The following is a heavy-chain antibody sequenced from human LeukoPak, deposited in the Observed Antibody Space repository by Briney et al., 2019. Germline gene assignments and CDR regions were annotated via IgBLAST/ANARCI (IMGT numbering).Heavy chain of an antibody. CDR3: ARALDGSGSYYADYYYYYMDV. CDR2: INHSGST. J-gene: IGHJ6*03. Sequence: SETLSLTCAAYGGSFSGYYWSWIRQPPGKGLEWIGEINHSGSTNYNPSLKSRVTISVDTSKNQFSLKLSSVTAADTAVYYCARALDGSGSYYADYYYYYMDVWGKGTTVTVSS. V-gene: IGHV4-34*01. CDR1: GGSFSGYY. D-gene: IGHD3-10*01.